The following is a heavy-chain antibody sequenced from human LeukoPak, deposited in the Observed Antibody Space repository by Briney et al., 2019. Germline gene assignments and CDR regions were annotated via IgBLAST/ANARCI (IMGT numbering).Heavy chain of an antibody. CDR2: ISDSGVTA. V-gene: IGHV3-23*01. CDR1: GFTFSNYA. CDR3: ANLNAPYWGNFDY. J-gene: IGHJ4*02. D-gene: IGHD3-16*01. Sequence: GGSLRLSCATSGFTFSNYAMSWVRQAPGQGLDWVSAISDSGVTAYYADSVKGRFTISRDNSKSTLYLQMNSLRAEDTAVYYCANLNAPYWGNFDYWGQGTLVTVSS.